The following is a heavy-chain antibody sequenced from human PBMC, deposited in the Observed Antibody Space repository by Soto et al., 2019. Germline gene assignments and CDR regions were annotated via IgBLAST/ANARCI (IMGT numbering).Heavy chain of an antibody. V-gene: IGHV4-30-2*01. CDR1: GDSISIGGYS. CDR2: IYHGGST. D-gene: IGHD5-12*01. Sequence: QLQLQESGSGLVKPSQTLSLTCDVSGDSISIGGYSWNWLRQPPGKGLQWIGYIYHGGSTYCNPSLKSRVIISVDTSKNHFSLNLTSVTAADTAVYYCARESRLGYRLFDNCGQGILVTVSS. CDR3: ARESRLGYRLFDN. J-gene: IGHJ4*02.